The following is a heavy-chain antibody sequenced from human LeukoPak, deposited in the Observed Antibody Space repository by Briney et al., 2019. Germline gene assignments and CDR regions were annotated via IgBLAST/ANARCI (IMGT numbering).Heavy chain of an antibody. J-gene: IGHJ4*02. V-gene: IGHV3-48*01. CDR3: AXXXXXXCGTDACYGPYFDY. CDR2: IRGSSTTI. Sequence: GGSLRLSCAASGFTFSTSSMNWVRQTPGKGLEWISYIRGSSTTIYYADSVKGRFTISRDNAKNSLYLQMNDLRAEDTGVYFCAXXXXXXCGTDACYGPYFDYWGQGSLVTVSS. CDR1: GFTFSTSS. D-gene: IGHD2-2*01.